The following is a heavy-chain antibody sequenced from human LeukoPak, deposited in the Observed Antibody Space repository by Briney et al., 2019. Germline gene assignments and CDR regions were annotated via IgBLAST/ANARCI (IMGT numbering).Heavy chain of an antibody. Sequence: ASVKVSCKASGGTFSSYAISWVRQAPGQGLEWMGWINPNSGGTNYAQKFQGRVTMTRDTSISTAYMELSRLRSDDTAVYYCARVRKIYYDSSGYGSDAFDIWGQGTMVTVSS. D-gene: IGHD3-22*01. V-gene: IGHV1-2*02. J-gene: IGHJ3*02. CDR1: GGTFSSYA. CDR3: ARVRKIYYDSSGYGSDAFDI. CDR2: INPNSGGT.